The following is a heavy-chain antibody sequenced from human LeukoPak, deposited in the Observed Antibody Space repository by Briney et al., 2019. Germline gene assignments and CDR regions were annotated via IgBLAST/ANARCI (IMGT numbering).Heavy chain of an antibody. Sequence: GASVKVSCKASGGTFSSYAISWVRQAPGQGLEWMGRIIPILGIANYAQKFQGRVTITADKSTSTAYMELSSLGSEDTAVYYCARDAYYYDSSGYRWGQGTLVTVSS. CDR2: IIPILGIA. J-gene: IGHJ4*02. CDR3: ARDAYYYDSSGYR. CDR1: GGTFSSYA. D-gene: IGHD3-22*01. V-gene: IGHV1-69*04.